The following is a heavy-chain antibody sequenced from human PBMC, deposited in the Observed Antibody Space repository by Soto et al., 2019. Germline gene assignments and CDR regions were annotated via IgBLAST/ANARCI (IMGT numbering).Heavy chain of an antibody. D-gene: IGHD3-10*01. Sequence: EVQLVESGGGLVQPGRSLRLSCAASGFTFDDYALHWVRQVPGKGLVWVSGISWNSVAIHYADSVKGRFTISSDNAKNCLYLQMNDLRGEDAALYFCAKATRLTDTGSGWGQGTLVTVSS. V-gene: IGHV3-9*01. CDR2: ISWNSVAI. CDR3: AKATRLTDTGSG. CDR1: GFTFDDYA. J-gene: IGHJ4*02.